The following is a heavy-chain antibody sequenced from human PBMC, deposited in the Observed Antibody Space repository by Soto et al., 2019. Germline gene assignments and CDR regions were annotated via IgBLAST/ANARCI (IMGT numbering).Heavy chain of an antibody. V-gene: IGHV3-11*01. CDR2: ISSSGSTI. CDR3: ARDPVGSVAGRDQIDY. CDR1: GFTFSDYY. D-gene: IGHD6-19*01. J-gene: IGHJ4*02. Sequence: GGSLRLSCAASGFTFSDYYMSWIRQAPGKGLEWVSYISSSGSTIYYADSVKGRFTISRDNAKNSLNLQMNSLRAEDTAVYYCARDPVGSVAGRDQIDYWGQGTLVTVSS.